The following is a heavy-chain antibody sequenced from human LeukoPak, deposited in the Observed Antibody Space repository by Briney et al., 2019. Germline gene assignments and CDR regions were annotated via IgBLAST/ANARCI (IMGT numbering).Heavy chain of an antibody. D-gene: IGHD2-8*02. CDR3: ATYRQVLLPFES. Sequence: GGSLRLSCAASGFTFSTYGMHWVRQAPGKGLEWVADISYDGSNEDYADSVKGRFTISRDNSKNTLHLQMNSLRAEDTAIYYCATYRQVLLPFESWGQGTLVTVSS. CDR2: ISYDGSNE. V-gene: IGHV3-30*03. J-gene: IGHJ4*02. CDR1: GFTFSTYG.